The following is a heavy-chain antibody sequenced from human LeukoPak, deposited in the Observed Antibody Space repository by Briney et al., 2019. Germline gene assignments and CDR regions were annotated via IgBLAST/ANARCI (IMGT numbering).Heavy chain of an antibody. V-gene: IGHV3-53*01. J-gene: IGHJ3*02. CDR3: ARDRAYFYDSRESNAFDI. CDR1: GFTVSSNY. D-gene: IGHD3-22*01. CDR2: INSRGAT. Sequence: AGGSLRLSCAASGFTVSSNYMSWVRQAPGKGLEWVSVINSRGATYYGDSVRGRFAISRDNSKNTLYLQMNSLRAEDTAVYYCARDRAYFYDSRESNAFDIWGQGTMVTVSS.